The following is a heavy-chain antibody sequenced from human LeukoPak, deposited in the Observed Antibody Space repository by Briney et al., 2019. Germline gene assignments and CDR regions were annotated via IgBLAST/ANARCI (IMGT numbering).Heavy chain of an antibody. CDR3: ARGFPANRGYYYDSSGYYFDY. Sequence: PSETLSLTCTVSGGSISSGGYYLSWIRQDPGKGLELIVYIYYSGSTYYNPSLKSRVTISVDTSKNQFSLKLSSVTAADTAVYYCARGFPANRGYYYDSSGYYFDYWGQGTLVTVSS. CDR1: GGSISSGGYY. D-gene: IGHD3-22*01. V-gene: IGHV4-31*03. CDR2: IYYSGST. J-gene: IGHJ4*02.